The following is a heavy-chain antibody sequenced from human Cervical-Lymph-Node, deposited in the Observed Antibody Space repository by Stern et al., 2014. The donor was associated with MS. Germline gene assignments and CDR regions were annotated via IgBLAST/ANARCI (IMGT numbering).Heavy chain of an antibody. D-gene: IGHD6-13*01. CDR3: ASAYSSSHYYFDY. CDR1: GFSFSRYA. J-gene: IGHJ4*02. CDR2: IWYDGSNP. V-gene: IGHV3-33*01. Sequence: VQLVESGGGVVQPGRSLRLSWAASGFSFSRYAMHWVRQAPGKGLEWVALIWYDGSNPYYADSVTGRCTISRDNFKNTLYLQMNSLRAEDTAVYYCASAYSSSHYYFDYWGQGTLVTVSS.